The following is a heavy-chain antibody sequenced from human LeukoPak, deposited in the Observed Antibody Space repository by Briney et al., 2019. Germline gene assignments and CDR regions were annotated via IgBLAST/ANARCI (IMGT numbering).Heavy chain of an antibody. D-gene: IGHD2-2*01. J-gene: IGHJ3*02. Sequence: SETLSLTCTVSGGSISSYYWSWIREPPGKGPELIGYIYYSWSTNYNPSLKSRVTISVDTSKNQFSLKLSSVTAADTAVYYCARVRDCSSTSCYPLDAFDIWGQGTMVTVSS. CDR1: GGSISSYY. CDR2: IYYSWST. CDR3: ARVRDCSSTSCYPLDAFDI. V-gene: IGHV4-59*01.